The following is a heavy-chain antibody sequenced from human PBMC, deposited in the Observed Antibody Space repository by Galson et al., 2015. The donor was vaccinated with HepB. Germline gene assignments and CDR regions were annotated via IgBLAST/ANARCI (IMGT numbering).Heavy chain of an antibody. Sequence: SLRLSCAASGFAFSGFAMHWVRQAPGTGLEWVAIISNDGSNNYHADSVKGRFSISRDNSKNTLNLQMSSLKVEDTAIYYCARAPYDGNSPFDYWGQGTLVTVSS. CDR1: GFAFSGFA. J-gene: IGHJ4*02. CDR3: ARAPYDGNSPFDY. D-gene: IGHD4-23*01. V-gene: IGHV3-30*03. CDR2: ISNDGSNN.